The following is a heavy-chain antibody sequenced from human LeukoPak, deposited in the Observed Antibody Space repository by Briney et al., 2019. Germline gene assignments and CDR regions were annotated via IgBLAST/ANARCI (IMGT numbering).Heavy chain of an antibody. CDR1: GGSISSSNW. Sequence: PSGTLSLTCAVSGGSISSSNWWSWVRQPPGKGLEWIGEIYHSGSTNYNPSLKSRVTISVDKSKNQFSLKLSSVTAADTAVYYCASLTDYYGSGSSLWGQGTMVTVSS. D-gene: IGHD3-10*01. V-gene: IGHV4-4*02. CDR3: ASLTDYYGSGSSL. CDR2: IYHSGST. J-gene: IGHJ3*01.